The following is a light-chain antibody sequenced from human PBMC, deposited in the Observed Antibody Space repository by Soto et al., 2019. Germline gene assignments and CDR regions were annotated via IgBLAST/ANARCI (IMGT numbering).Light chain of an antibody. Sequence: DIQMTQSPSSLSASVGDRVTFTCRASQDISTSLAWFQQKPGKGPKSLIFAASSLQSGVPSRFNGTGSGRDFSLTISSLQPEDSATYYCQHYETYPLTFGGGTKVEI. CDR3: QHYETYPLT. J-gene: IGKJ4*01. CDR1: QDISTS. CDR2: AAS. V-gene: IGKV1-16*01.